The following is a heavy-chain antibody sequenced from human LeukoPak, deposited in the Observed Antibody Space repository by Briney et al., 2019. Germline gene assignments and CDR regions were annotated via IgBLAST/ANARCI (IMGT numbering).Heavy chain of an antibody. V-gene: IGHV4-59*08. CDR1: GGSFSTDY. D-gene: IGHD3-10*01. J-gene: IGHJ4*02. CDR2: VYDSGST. CDR3: ARQTHSGSFAYYFDY. Sequence: SETLSLTCTVSGGSFSTDYRSWIRQPPGKGLEWIGYVYDSGSTNYNPSLKSRVTISVDTSKNQLSLKLSSVTAADTAVYYCARQTHSGSFAYYFDYWGQGTLVTVSS.